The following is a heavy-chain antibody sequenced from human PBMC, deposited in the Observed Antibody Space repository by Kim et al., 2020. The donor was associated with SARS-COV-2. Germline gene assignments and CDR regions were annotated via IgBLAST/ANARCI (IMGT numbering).Heavy chain of an antibody. CDR2: IYHSGST. CDR3: ARARVVVTAIFYYYYGMDV. Sequence: SETLSLTCAVSGGSISSSNWWSWVRQPPGKGLEWIGEIYHSGSTNYNPSLKSRVTISVDKSKNQFSLKLSSVTAADTAVYYCARARVVVTAIFYYYYGMDVWGQGTTVTVAS. J-gene: IGHJ6*02. D-gene: IGHD2-21*02. V-gene: IGHV4-4*02. CDR1: GGSISSSNW.